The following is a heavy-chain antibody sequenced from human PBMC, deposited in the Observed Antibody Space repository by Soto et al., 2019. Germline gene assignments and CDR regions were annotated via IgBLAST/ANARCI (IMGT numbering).Heavy chain of an antibody. D-gene: IGHD3-10*01. CDR1: GGTFSSYA. V-gene: IGHV1-69*01. Sequence: QVPLVQSGAXXXKPGSSVTVSCKASGGTFSSYAIHWVRQAPGQGLEWMGGIIPMYGPAKYAQRFQGRVTITADESTTTVYMELTSLTSQDTAVYYCARVTSMVRGVIDNWFDPWGHGTLVTVSP. J-gene: IGHJ5*02. CDR3: ARVTSMVRGVIDNWFDP. CDR2: IIPMYGPA.